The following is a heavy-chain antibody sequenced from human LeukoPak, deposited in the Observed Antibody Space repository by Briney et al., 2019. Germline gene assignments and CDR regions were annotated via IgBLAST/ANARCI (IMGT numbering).Heavy chain of an antibody. D-gene: IGHD3-3*01. Sequence: GGSLRLSCAASGFTFSSYSMNWVRQATGKGLEWVSSISSSSSYIYYADSVKGRFTISRDNAKNSLYLQMNSLRAEDAAVYYCARDRNYDFWSGTTRDAFDIWGQGTMVTVSS. J-gene: IGHJ3*02. CDR1: GFTFSSYS. CDR3: ARDRNYDFWSGTTRDAFDI. V-gene: IGHV3-21*01. CDR2: ISSSSSYI.